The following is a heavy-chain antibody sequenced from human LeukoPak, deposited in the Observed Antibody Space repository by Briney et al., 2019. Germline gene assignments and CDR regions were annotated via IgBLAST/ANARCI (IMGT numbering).Heavy chain of an antibody. CDR2: IYYSGST. V-gene: IGHV4-59*01. Sequence: SETLSLTCAVYGGSFSGYYWSWIRQPPGKGLEWIGYIYYSGSTNYNPSLKSRVTISVDTSKNQFSLKLSSVTAADTAVYYCARARYCSSTSCYGAFDIWGQGTMVTVSS. J-gene: IGHJ3*02. D-gene: IGHD2-2*01. CDR3: ARARYCSSTSCYGAFDI. CDR1: GGSFSGYY.